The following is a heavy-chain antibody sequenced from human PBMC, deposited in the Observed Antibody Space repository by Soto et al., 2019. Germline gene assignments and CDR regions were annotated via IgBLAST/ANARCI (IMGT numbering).Heavy chain of an antibody. D-gene: IGHD2-2*02. CDR2: INWNSGSR. J-gene: IGHJ5*02. Sequence: GGSLRLSCAASGFTFDDYAMHWVRQGPGKGLEWVSSINWNSGSRGYADSVEGRFTISRDNAKNSLYPQMNSLRTEDTALYYCAKGSHGPSHTGWFDPWGQGTQVTVSS. CDR3: AKGSHGPSHTGWFDP. V-gene: IGHV3-9*01. CDR1: GFTFDDYA.